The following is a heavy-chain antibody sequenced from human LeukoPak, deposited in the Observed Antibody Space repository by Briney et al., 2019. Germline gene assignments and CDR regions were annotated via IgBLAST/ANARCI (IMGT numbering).Heavy chain of an antibody. CDR2: INPNSGGT. CDR3: TRGRVIVRGVDAFDI. V-gene: IGHV1-2*02. D-gene: IGHD3-10*01. CDR1: GYTFTGYY. J-gene: IGHJ3*02. Sequence: ASVKVSCKASGYTFTGYYMHWVRQAPGQGPEWMGWINPNSGGTNYAQKFQGRVTMTRDTSISTAYMELSRLRSDDTAVYYCTRGRVIVRGVDAFDIWGQGTMVTVSS.